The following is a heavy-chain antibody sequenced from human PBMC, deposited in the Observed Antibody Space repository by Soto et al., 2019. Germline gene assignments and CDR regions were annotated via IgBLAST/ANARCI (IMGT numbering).Heavy chain of an antibody. V-gene: IGHV1-3*01. D-gene: IGHD3-22*01. CDR2: INAGNGNT. CDR1: GYTFTSYA. CDR3: ARVGYYYDSSGYYLFSLVPSDDAFDI. Sequence: ASVKVSCKASGYTFTSYAMRWVRQAPGQRLEWMGWINAGNGNTKYSQKFQGRVTITRDTSASTAYMELSSLRSEDTAVYYCARVGYYYDSSGYYLFSLVPSDDAFDIWGQGTMVTVSS. J-gene: IGHJ3*02.